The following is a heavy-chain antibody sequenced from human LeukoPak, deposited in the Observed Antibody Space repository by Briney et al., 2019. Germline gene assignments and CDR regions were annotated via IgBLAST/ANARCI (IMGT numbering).Heavy chain of an antibody. J-gene: IGHJ4*02. V-gene: IGHV3-30*02. CDR3: AKTHHSSGWLFCNY. Sequence: PGGSLRLSCAASGFTFSSYGIHWVRQAPGKGLEWVAFIRYDGSNKYYADSVKGRFTISRDNSKNTLYLQMNSLRAEDTAVYYCAKTHHSSGWLFCNYWGQGTLVTVSS. CDR2: IRYDGSNK. D-gene: IGHD6-19*01. CDR1: GFTFSSYG.